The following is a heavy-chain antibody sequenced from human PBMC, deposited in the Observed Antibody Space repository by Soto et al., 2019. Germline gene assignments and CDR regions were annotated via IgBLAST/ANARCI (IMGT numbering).Heavy chain of an antibody. J-gene: IGHJ5*02. D-gene: IGHD3-3*01. CDR2: IKSKTDGGTT. CDR3: TTGNTIFGVVIIPNWFDP. Sequence: GSLRLSCAASGFTFSNAWMNWVRQAPGKGLEWVGRIKSKTDGGTTDYAAPVKGRFTISRDDSKNTLYLQMNSLKTEDTAVYYCTTGNTIFGVVIIPNWFDPWGQGTLVTVSS. V-gene: IGHV3-15*07. CDR1: GFTFSNAW.